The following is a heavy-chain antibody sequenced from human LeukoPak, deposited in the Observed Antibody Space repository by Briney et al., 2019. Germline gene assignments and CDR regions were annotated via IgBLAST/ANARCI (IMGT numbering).Heavy chain of an antibody. CDR1: GYTFTNYH. V-gene: IGHV1-8*03. CDR2: INPNTDDR. Sequence: ASLKVSCKASGYTFTNYHINWVRQAPGQGLEWMGWINPNTDDRGYAQKFQGRVSITSDTSISTAYMELGSPRSEDTAVYFCARTTSLTASGYDYWGQGTLVTVSS. J-gene: IGHJ4*02. D-gene: IGHD4-17*01. CDR3: ARTTSLTASGYDY.